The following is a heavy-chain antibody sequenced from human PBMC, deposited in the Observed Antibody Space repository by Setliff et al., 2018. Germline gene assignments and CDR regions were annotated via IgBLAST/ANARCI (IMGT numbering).Heavy chain of an antibody. CDR2: ISYDGTYK. CDR1: GFTFTSYD. J-gene: IGHJ4*02. V-gene: IGHV3-30-3*01. D-gene: IGHD6-6*01. CDR3: ARALPSIHIDY. Sequence: LSLSCAASGFTFTSYDIHWVRQAPGKGLEWVAVISYDGTYKNFVDSVKARFTISRDNSKDTLYLQMNSLRSEDTAVYYCARALPSIHIDYWGQGTLVTVSS.